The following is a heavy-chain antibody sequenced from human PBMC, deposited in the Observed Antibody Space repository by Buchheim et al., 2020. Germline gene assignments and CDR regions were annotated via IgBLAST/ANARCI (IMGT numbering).Heavy chain of an antibody. CDR1: GDSISNPNYY. D-gene: IGHD2-15*01. V-gene: IGHV4-39*01. Sequence: QLQLQESGPGLVKPSETLSLTCTVSGDSISNPNYYWGWIRQPPGKGLEWIGTIYYLGRTHYNPSLKSRLTISVDTSKKQFSLKVSSVTAADTAVYYCARSGYCNGGDCYSKSWGQGTL. J-gene: IGHJ5*02. CDR3: ARSGYCNGGDCYSKS. CDR2: IYYLGRT.